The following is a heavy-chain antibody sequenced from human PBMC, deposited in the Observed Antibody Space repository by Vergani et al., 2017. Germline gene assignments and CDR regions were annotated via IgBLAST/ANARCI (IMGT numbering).Heavy chain of an antibody. Sequence: EVQLVQSGAEVKKLGESLKISCQISGYSFTNYWIGWVRQMPGKGLEWMGIIHPADSVTRYSPSFQAQVTISVDKSISTSCLQRRSLRASDSAMYYCARLYGRDSSGSKYFDYWGQGTLVTVSA. CDR3: ARLYGRDSSGSKYFDY. CDR1: GYSFTNYW. J-gene: IGHJ4*02. CDR2: IHPADSVT. D-gene: IGHD3-22*01. V-gene: IGHV5-51*01.